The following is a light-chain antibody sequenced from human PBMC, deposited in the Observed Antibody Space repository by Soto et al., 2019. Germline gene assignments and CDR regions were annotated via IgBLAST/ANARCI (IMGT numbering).Light chain of an antibody. CDR3: CSHAGRGSVL. CDR2: DVT. Sequence: QSALAQPASVSGSPGQSITISCTGTSSDIGRYNLVSWYQQYPGKAPKLVIYDVTKRPSGVSDRFSASTSGNTASLTISGLQAEDEADYYCCSHAGRGSVLFGGGTKLTVL. V-gene: IGLV2-23*02. CDR1: SSDIGRYNL. J-gene: IGLJ2*01.